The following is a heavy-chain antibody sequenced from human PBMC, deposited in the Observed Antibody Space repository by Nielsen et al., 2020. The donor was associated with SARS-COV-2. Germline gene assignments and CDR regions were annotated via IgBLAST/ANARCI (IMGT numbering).Heavy chain of an antibody. J-gene: IGHJ4*02. CDR1: GYTLTELS. CDR2: ISGYNGDT. V-gene: IGHV1-18*01. CDR3: ASAVAHFEGLDH. Sequence: ASVKVSCKVSGYTLTELSIHWVRQGPGQGLEWMGWISGYNGDTNYAQKFQGRVTMTTDTSTSTAYMELRSLRPDDTAVYYCASAVAHFEGLDHWGQGTLVTVSS. D-gene: IGHD4-23*01.